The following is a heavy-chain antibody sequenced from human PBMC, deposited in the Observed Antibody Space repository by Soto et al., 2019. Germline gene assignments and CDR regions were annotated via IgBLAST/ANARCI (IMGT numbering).Heavy chain of an antibody. J-gene: IGHJ4*02. CDR3: ARGGLLLDY. D-gene: IGHD2-21*01. CDR1: GFIFNTYG. V-gene: IGHV3-33*01. Sequence: QVQLVESGGGVVQPGRSLRLSCAASGFIFNTYGMHWVRQAPGKGLEWVAVIWYDRSNKYYADSVKGRFTISRDNSKNTLYLQMNSLRAEDTAVYYCARGGLLLDYWGQGTLVTVPS. CDR2: IWYDRSNK.